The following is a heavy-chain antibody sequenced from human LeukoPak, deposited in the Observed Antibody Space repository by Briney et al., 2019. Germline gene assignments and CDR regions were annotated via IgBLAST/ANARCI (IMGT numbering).Heavy chain of an antibody. Sequence: SETLSLTCTVSGGSISSSSYYWGWIRQPPGKGLEWTGSIYYSGSTYYNTSLKSRVTISVDTSKNQFSLKLTSVTAADTAVYYCALRRLTSSQIIEDNWFDPWGQGTLVTVSS. CDR2: IYYSGST. D-gene: IGHD2/OR15-2a*01. CDR1: GGSISSSSYY. CDR3: ALRRLTSSQIIEDNWFDP. J-gene: IGHJ5*02. V-gene: IGHV4-39*07.